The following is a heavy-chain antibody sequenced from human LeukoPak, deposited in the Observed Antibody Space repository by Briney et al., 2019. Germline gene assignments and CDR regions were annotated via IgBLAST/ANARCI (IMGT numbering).Heavy chain of an antibody. Sequence: GGSLRLSCAASGFTFSSYGMHWVRQAPGKGLEWVAVISYDGSNKYYADSVKGRFTISRDNSKNTLYLQMNSLRAEDTAVYYCASLAPPDYYDSSGYNWFDPWGQGTLVTVSS. D-gene: IGHD3-22*01. J-gene: IGHJ5*02. CDR1: GFTFSSYG. CDR2: ISYDGSNK. CDR3: ASLAPPDYYDSSGYNWFDP. V-gene: IGHV3-30*03.